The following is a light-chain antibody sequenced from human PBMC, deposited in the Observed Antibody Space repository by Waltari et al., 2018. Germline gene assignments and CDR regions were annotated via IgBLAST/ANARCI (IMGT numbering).Light chain of an antibody. CDR3: CSYTNTHVV. CDR2: EAT. J-gene: IGLJ2*01. V-gene: IGLV2-14*02. Sequence: QSALTQPASVSGSPGQSITISCTGTSSDVGRNNLVSWYQQHPGQAPKHIIYEATKRTSGVSNRFSGSKSGNTASLTISGLQAEDEGDYYCCSYTNTHVVFGGGTKLTVL. CDR1: SSDVGRNNL.